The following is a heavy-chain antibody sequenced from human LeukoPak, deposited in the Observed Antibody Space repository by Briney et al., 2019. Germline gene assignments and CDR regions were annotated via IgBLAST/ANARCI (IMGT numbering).Heavy chain of an antibody. D-gene: IGHD6-19*01. J-gene: IGHJ4*02. V-gene: IGHV4-39*01. CDR3: ARHVKGQWTLYLDY. CDR1: GGSTRSSSYY. Sequence: PSETLSLTCTVSGGSTRSSSYYWGWIRQPPGKGLEWIGSIYYSGSTYYNPSLKSRITVSVDTSKNEFSLKLSSVTANDTAVYYCARHVKGQWTLYLDYWGPGTLVTVSS. CDR2: IYYSGST.